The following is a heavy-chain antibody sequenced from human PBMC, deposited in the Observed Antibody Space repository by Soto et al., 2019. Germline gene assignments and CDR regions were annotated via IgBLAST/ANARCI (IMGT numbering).Heavy chain of an antibody. CDR2: ISGSGGST. J-gene: IGHJ4*02. CDR3: AKGIHSSGWYCFDY. D-gene: IGHD6-19*01. V-gene: IGHV3-23*01. CDR1: GFTFSSYA. Sequence: GGSLKLSCASSGFTFSSYAMSWVRQAPGKGLEWVSAISGSGGSTYYADSVKGRFTISRDNSKNTLYLQMNSLRAEDTAVYYCAKGIHSSGWYCFDYWGQGTVVTVSS.